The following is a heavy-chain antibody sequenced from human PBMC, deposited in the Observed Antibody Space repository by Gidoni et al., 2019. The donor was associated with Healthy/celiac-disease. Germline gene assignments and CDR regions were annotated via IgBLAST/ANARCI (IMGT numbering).Heavy chain of an antibody. CDR1: GGSFSGYY. V-gene: IGHV4-34*01. J-gene: IGHJ6*02. CDR3: ARGRYSNYYYYGMDV. Sequence: QVQLQQWGAGLLKPSETLSLTCAVYGGSFSGYYWSWIRQPPGKGLEWIGEINHSGSTNYNPSLKSRVTISVDTSKNQFSLKLSSVTAADTAVYYCARGRYSNYYYYGMDVWGQGTTVTVSS. CDR2: INHSGST. D-gene: IGHD4-4*01.